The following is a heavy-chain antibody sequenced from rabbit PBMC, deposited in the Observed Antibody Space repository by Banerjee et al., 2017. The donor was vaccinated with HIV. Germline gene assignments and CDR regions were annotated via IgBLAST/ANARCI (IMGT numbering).Heavy chain of an antibody. V-gene: IGHV1S45*01. CDR2: IYTGSSGAT. CDR1: GFTISSSYY. Sequence: QEQLVESGGGLVQPEGSLTLTCTASGFTISSSYYMCWVRQAPGKGLEWIACIYTGSSGATYYASWTKGRFTISKTSSTTVTLQMTSLTAADTASYFCARDLAGVIGWNFNLWGPGTLVTVS. CDR3: ARDLAGVIGWNFNL. D-gene: IGHD4-1*01. J-gene: IGHJ4*01.